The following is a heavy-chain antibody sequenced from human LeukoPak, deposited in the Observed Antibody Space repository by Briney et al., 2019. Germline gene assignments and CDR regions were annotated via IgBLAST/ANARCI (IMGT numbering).Heavy chain of an antibody. CDR2: INHSGST. J-gene: IGHJ4*02. CDR1: GGSFSGYY. D-gene: IGHD6-13*01. V-gene: IGHV4-34*01. CDR3: AGGGAASAGNDY. Sequence: PSETLSLTCAVYGGSFSGYYWSWIRQPPGKGLEWIGEINHSGSTNNNPSLKSRVTISVDTSKNQFSLKLSSVTAADTAVYYCAGGGAASAGNDYWGQGTLVTVSS.